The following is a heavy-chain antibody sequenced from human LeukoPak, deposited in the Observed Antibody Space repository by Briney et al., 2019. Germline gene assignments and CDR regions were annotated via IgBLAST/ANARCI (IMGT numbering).Heavy chain of an antibody. CDR2: ISYDGSNK. CDR1: GFTFSSYA. V-gene: IGHV3-30*04. CDR3: VATMVRGVIIKDYYGMDV. Sequence: GGSLRLSCAASGFTFSSYAMHWVRQAPGKGLEWVAVISYDGSNKYYADSVKGRFTISRDNSKNTLYLQMNSLRAEDTAAYYCVATMVRGVIIKDYYGMDVWGQGTTVTVSS. J-gene: IGHJ6*02. D-gene: IGHD3-10*01.